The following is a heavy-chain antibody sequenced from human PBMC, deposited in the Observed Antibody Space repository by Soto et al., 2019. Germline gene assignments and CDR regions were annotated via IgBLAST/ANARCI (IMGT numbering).Heavy chain of an antibody. Sequence: SETLSLTCTVSGGSISSYYWSWIRQPPGKGLEWIGYIYYSGSTNYNPSLKSRVTISVDTPKNQFSLKLSSVTAADTAVYYCARDHRGDFDWLSRYYYYMDVWGKGTTVTVSS. CDR2: IYYSGST. J-gene: IGHJ6*03. CDR3: ARDHRGDFDWLSRYYYYMDV. D-gene: IGHD3-9*01. V-gene: IGHV4-59*01. CDR1: GGSISSYY.